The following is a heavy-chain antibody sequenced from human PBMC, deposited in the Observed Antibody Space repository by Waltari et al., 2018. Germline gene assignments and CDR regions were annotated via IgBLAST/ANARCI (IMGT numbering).Heavy chain of an antibody. J-gene: IGHJ4*02. CDR3: AKADNKWELLLFDS. CDR2: INPWRANT. CDR1: GFSFYTSA. Sequence: EVQLVQSGGGLVQPGGSLRISCEASGFSFYTSAMTWVRRAPGKGRGGVLTINPWRANTYYADSGRGRFTISRDNSKNTFYLPPNNLRAEDTATYYGAKADNKWELLLFDSWGQGNLVIVSS. D-gene: IGHD3-10*01. V-gene: IGHV3-23*04.